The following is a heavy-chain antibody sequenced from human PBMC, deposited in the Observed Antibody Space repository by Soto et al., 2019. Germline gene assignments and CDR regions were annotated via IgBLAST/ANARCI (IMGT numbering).Heavy chain of an antibody. Sequence: GSLRLSCAASGFTFSSYSMNWVRQAPGKGLEWVSYISSSSSTIYYADSVKGRFTISRDNAKNSLYLQMNSLRAEDTAVYYCAREQQLGDFDYWGQGTLVTVSS. V-gene: IGHV3-48*01. CDR2: ISSSSSTI. CDR1: GFTFSSYS. CDR3: AREQQLGDFDY. J-gene: IGHJ4*02. D-gene: IGHD6-13*01.